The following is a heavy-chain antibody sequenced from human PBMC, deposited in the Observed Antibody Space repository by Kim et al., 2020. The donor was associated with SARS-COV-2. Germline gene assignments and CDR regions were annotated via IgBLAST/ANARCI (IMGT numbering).Heavy chain of an antibody. CDR2: ISSSSNKI. D-gene: IGHD3-22*01. J-gene: IGHJ4*02. CDR3: ARRGGSVEVVNTSLFDY. Sequence: GGSLRLSCAASGFTFSTYGMNWVRQVPGKGLEWVSYISSSSNKIYYADSVKGRFTISRDNAKNSLYLQMNSLRDEDTGIYHCARRGGSVEVVNTSLFDYWGQGTLVTVSS. V-gene: IGHV3-48*02. CDR1: GFTFSTYG.